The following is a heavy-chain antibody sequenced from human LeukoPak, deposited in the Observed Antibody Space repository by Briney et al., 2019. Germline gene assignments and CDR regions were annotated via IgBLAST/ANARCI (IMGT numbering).Heavy chain of an antibody. CDR2: IKQDGSEK. CDR3: SRDRMDV. Sequence: GGSLRLSCAASGCTFSSYWMSWVRQAPGKGLEWVANIKQDGSEKYYVDSVKGRFTISRDNAKNSLYLQMNSLRAEDTAVYYCSRDRMDVWGKGTTVTVSS. V-gene: IGHV3-7*01. CDR1: GCTFSSYW. J-gene: IGHJ6*04.